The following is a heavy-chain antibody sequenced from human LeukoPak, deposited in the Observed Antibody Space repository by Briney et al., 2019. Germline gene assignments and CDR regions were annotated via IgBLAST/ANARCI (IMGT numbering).Heavy chain of an antibody. V-gene: IGHV4-59*08. Sequence: PSETLSLTCTVSGGSISSYYWSWIRQPPGKGVEWIGYIYYSGSTNYNPSLKSRVTISVDTSKNQFSLKLSSVTAADTAVYYCARIAAANYYFDYWGQGTLVTVSS. CDR2: IYYSGST. J-gene: IGHJ4*02. CDR3: ARIAAANYYFDY. CDR1: GGSISSYY. D-gene: IGHD6-13*01.